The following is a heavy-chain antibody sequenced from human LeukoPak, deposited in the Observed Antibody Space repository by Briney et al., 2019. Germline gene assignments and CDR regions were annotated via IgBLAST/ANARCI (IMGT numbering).Heavy chain of an antibody. CDR3: AKDSHKFYFDY. J-gene: IGHJ4*02. Sequence: GGSLRLSCAASGFTFSSYAMNWVRQAPGKGLEWVSAITGSGGRTYYADSVKGRFTISRDNAKNTLYLQMNSLRADDTAVYYCAKDSHKFYFDYWGQGILVTVSS. CDR1: GFTFSSYA. V-gene: IGHV3-23*01. CDR2: ITGSGGRT.